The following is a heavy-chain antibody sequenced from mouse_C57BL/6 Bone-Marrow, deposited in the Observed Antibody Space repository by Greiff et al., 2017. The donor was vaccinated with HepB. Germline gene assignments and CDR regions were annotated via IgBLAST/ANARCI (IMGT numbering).Heavy chain of an antibody. CDR2: IYPRSGNT. J-gene: IGHJ3*01. Sequence: QVQLQQSGAELARPGASVKLSCKASGYTFTSYGIRWVKQRTGQGLEWIGEIYPRSGNTYYNEKFKGKATLTADKSSSTAYMELRSLTSEDSAVSFCAIEGFITTVVAGKACFAYWGQGTLVTVSA. CDR1: GYTFTSYG. V-gene: IGHV1-81*01. CDR3: AIEGFITTVVAGKACFAY. D-gene: IGHD1-1*01.